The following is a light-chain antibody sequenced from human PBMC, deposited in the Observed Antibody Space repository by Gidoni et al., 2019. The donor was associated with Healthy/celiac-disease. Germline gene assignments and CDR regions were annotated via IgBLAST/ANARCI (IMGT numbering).Light chain of an antibody. CDR1: QDISNY. V-gene: IGKV1-33*01. Sequence: DIQMTQSPSSLSASVGDRVTITCQASQDISNYLNWYQQKPGKAPKLLIYDASNLETGVPSRFSGSGSGTDFTFTISSLQPEDIATYYCQQYDNLPPRLTFGGXTKVEIK. CDR3: QQYDNLPPRLT. J-gene: IGKJ4*01. CDR2: DAS.